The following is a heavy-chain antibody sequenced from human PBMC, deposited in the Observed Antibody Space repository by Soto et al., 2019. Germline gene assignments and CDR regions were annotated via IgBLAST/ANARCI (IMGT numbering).Heavy chain of an antibody. CDR1: GFTFNGYA. V-gene: IGHV3-23*01. D-gene: IGHD1-26*01. J-gene: IGHJ4*02. CDR3: AKGQITFVGATHYFDY. Sequence: GGSQRLSCAASGFTFNGYAMSWVRQAPGKGLEWVSFITVSGVSTYYADSVKGRFTISRDNSKNTLYLQMNSLRAEDTAVYYCAKGQITFVGATHYFDYWGQGTQVTVSS. CDR2: ITVSGVST.